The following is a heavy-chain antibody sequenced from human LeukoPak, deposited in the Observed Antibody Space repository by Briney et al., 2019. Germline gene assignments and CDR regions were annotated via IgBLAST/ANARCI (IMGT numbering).Heavy chain of an antibody. J-gene: IGHJ6*03. V-gene: IGHV3-11*04. CDR3: ARVMVRGVNEDYYYYYYMDV. CDR2: ISSSGSTI. CDR1: GFTFSDYY. Sequence: GGSLRLFCAASGFTFSDYYMSWIRQAPGKGLEWVSYISSSGSTIYYADSVKGRFTISRDNAKNSLYLQMNSLRAEDTAVYYCARVMVRGVNEDYYYYYYMDVWGKGTTVTVSS. D-gene: IGHD3-10*01.